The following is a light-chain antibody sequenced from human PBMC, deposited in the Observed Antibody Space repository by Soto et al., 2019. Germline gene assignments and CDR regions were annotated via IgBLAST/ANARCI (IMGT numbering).Light chain of an antibody. CDR3: MEGLQSPQT. Sequence: ETVLTQSPLSLTVRPGKPASISCSSSQSLLHRNGHNYLDWYLQRPGQSPHLLIYLWSNRASGVPDRFSGSGSGTVFTLKISRVESEDVGIYYCMEGLQSPQTFGQGTKLEIK. V-gene: IGKV2-28*01. CDR1: QSLLHRNGHNY. CDR2: LWS. J-gene: IGKJ2*01.